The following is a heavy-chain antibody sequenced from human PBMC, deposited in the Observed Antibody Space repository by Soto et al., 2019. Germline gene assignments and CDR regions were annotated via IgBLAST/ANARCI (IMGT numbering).Heavy chain of an antibody. CDR1: RFNFSAAW. J-gene: IGHJ4*02. CDR3: ATVPGSSGPT. V-gene: IGHV3-15*07. Sequence: EMQLVQSGGGLVKPGGSLRLSCVASRFNFSAAWLNWIRQAPGKGLEWVGRIKPKSEGETADYTAPVRGRFTISRDDSQSPLHLQMDSLKTGETAVLYCATVPGSSGPTWGLGVRVTVSS. D-gene: IGHD6-19*01. CDR2: IKPKSEGETA.